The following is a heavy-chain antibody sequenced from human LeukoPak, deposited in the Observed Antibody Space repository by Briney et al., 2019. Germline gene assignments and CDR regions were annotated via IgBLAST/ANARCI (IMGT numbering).Heavy chain of an antibody. CDR2: IFSSGTT. J-gene: IGHJ4*02. CDR3: ARALSGYDKLDC. CDR1: GDSISRSNSY. Sequence: SQTLSLTCSVSGDSISRSNSYWSWVRQPAGKGLEWIGRIFSSGTTNYCPSLKTRATISVDTSKNQFSLKLSSVTAADTAVYYCARALSGYDKLDCWGQGTLVTVSS. D-gene: IGHD5-12*01. V-gene: IGHV4-61*02.